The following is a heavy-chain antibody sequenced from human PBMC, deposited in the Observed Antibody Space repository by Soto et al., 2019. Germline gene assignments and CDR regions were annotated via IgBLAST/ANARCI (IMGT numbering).Heavy chain of an antibody. CDR2: IVVGSGNT. CDR3: AAFSESTYDFWSGYPPPFDY. Sequence: ASVKVSCKASRFTFTSSAVQWVRQARGQRLEWIGWIVVGSGNTNYAQKFQERVTITRDMSTSTAYMELSSLRSEDTAVYYCAAFSESTYDFWSGYPPPFDYWGQGTLVTVSS. V-gene: IGHV1-58*01. D-gene: IGHD3-3*01. J-gene: IGHJ4*02. CDR1: RFTFTSSA.